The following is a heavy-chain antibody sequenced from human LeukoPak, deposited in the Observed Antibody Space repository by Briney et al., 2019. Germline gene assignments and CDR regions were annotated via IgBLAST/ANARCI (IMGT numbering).Heavy chain of an antibody. CDR3: ARQYYYDSSGYYLDDAFDI. Sequence: PSETLSLTCTVSGGSISSGSYYWSWIRQPAGKGLEWIGRIYTSGSTNYNPSLKSRVTISVDTSKNQFSLKLSSVTAADTAVYYCARQYYYDSSGYYLDDAFDIWGQGTMVTVSS. CDR2: IYTSGST. V-gene: IGHV4-61*02. J-gene: IGHJ3*02. CDR1: GGSISSGSYY. D-gene: IGHD3-22*01.